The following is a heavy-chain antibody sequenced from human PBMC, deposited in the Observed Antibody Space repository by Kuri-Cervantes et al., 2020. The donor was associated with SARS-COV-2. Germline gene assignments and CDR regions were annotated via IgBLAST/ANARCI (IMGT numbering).Heavy chain of an antibody. CDR2: FSSSSSTI. Sequence: ETLSLTCAASGLTFSVYGLNWVRQAPGKGLEWVSYFSSSSSTIHYADSVKGRFTISRDNAKKSLFLQMNSLRAEDTAVYYCAREEGGELGEAFDYWGQGALVTVSS. CDR1: GLTFSVYG. CDR3: AREEGGELGEAFDY. J-gene: IGHJ4*02. D-gene: IGHD7-27*01. V-gene: IGHV3-48*01.